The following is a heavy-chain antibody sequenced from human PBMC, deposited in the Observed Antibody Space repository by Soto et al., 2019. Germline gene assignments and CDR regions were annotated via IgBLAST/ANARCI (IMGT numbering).Heavy chain of an antibody. D-gene: IGHD1-26*01. Sequence: EVQLLEAGGGLVQPGGSLRLSCAASGFTFSNSSMNWVRQAPGKGLEWVSTIGGTSGNTYYADSVKGRFTISRDKSKNPLYLQMNSLRAEDTAVYYCAKRGGATLHYFDYWGQGTLVTVSS. CDR2: IGGTSGNT. V-gene: IGHV3-23*01. CDR3: AKRGGATLHYFDY. CDR1: GFTFSNSS. J-gene: IGHJ4*02.